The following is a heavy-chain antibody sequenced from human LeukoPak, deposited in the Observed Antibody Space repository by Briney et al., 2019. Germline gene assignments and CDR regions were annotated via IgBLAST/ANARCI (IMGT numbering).Heavy chain of an antibody. D-gene: IGHD6-19*01. CDR3: ARDGSGWSPWTFDY. CDR1: GFTFSSYG. J-gene: IGHJ4*02. Sequence: GGSLRLSCAASGFTFSSYGMHWVRQAPGKGLEWVAVISYDGSNKYYADSVKGRFTISRDNSKNTLYLQMNSLRAEDTAVYYCARDGSGWSPWTFDYWGQGTLVTVSS. V-gene: IGHV3-30*03. CDR2: ISYDGSNK.